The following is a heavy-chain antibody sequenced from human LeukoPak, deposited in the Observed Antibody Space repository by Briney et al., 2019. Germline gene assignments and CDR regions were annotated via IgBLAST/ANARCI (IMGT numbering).Heavy chain of an antibody. CDR2: ISWSSGTV. CDR3: ARANSSYATRNFFDY. J-gene: IGHJ4*02. Sequence: GGSLRLSCAASGFAFDNYAMHWVRQGPGRGLEWVSDISWSSGTVDYADSVKGRFIISRDNAKNSLYLEMKDLRTEDTAFYYCARANSSYATRNFFDYWGQGTLVTVSS. D-gene: IGHD2/OR15-2a*01. V-gene: IGHV3-9*01. CDR1: GFAFDNYA.